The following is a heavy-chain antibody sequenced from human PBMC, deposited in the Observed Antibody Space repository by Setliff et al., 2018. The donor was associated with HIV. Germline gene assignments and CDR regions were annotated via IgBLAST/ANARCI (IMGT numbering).Heavy chain of an antibody. D-gene: IGHD3-22*01. CDR1: GFRFRSYG. CDR2: IWFDGNKK. CDR3: ARDLRWYDSSGSHDAFDI. Sequence: GGSLRLSCAASGFRFRSYGMHWVRQAPGKGLEWVAIIWFDGNKKYYADSVKGRFTISRDNSKNTLYLQMNSLRAEDTAVYYCARDLRWYDSSGSHDAFDIWGQGTMVTVSS. J-gene: IGHJ3*02. V-gene: IGHV3-33*08.